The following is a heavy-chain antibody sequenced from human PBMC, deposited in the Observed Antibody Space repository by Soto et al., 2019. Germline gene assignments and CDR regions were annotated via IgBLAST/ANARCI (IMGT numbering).Heavy chain of an antibody. CDR2: ISAYNGNT. D-gene: IGHD2-15*01. CDR1: GYTFTSYG. J-gene: IGHJ4*02. V-gene: IGHV1-18*01. CDR3: ARGRIYCSGGSCYPSESEY. Sequence: ASVKVSCKSSGYTFTSYGISWVRQAPGQGLEWMGWISAYNGNTNYAQKLQGRVTMTTDTSTSTAYMELRSLRSDDTAVYYCARGRIYCSGGSCYPSESEYWGQGTLVTVSS.